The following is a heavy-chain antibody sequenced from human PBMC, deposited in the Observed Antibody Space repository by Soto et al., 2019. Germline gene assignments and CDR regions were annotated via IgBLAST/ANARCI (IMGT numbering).Heavy chain of an antibody. CDR1: GGTFSSYT. CDR3: AGGIVVVVAAKGPCYGMDV. Sequence: QVQLVQSGAEVKKPGSSVKVSCKASGGTFSSYTISWVRQAPGQGLEWMGRIIPILGIANYAQKFPGRVTITADKSTSTAYMELRSLRTEDTAVYYCAGGIVVVVAAKGPCYGMDVWGQGTTVTVSS. J-gene: IGHJ6*02. V-gene: IGHV1-69*02. D-gene: IGHD2-15*01. CDR2: IIPILGIA.